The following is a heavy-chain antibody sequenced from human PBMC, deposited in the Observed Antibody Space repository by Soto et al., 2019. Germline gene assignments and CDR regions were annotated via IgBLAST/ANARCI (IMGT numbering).Heavy chain of an antibody. J-gene: IGHJ4*02. CDR3: ARRSTYYDFWSGYGELDY. D-gene: IGHD3-3*01. CDR2: ISSSSSYI. V-gene: IGHV3-21*01. CDR1: GFTFSSYS. Sequence: EVQLVESGGGLVKPGGSLRLSCAASGFTFSSYSMNWVRQAPGKGLEWVSSISSSSSYIYYADSVKGRFTISRDNAKHSLYLQMNSLRAEDTAVYYCARRSTYYDFWSGYGELDYWGQGTLVTVSS.